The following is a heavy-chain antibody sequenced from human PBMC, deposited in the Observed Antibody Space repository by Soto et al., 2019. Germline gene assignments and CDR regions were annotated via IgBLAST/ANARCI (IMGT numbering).Heavy chain of an antibody. CDR3: ARGRTYCSGGSCYQGSY. CDR2: IIPIFGTA. V-gene: IGHV1-69*13. J-gene: IGHJ4*02. D-gene: IGHD2-15*01. Sequence: SVKVSCKASGGTFSSYAISWVRQAPGQGLEWMGGIIPIFGTANYAQKFQGRVTITADESTSTAYMELSSLRSEDTAVYYCARGRTYCSGGSCYQGSYWGQGTLVPVSS. CDR1: GGTFSSYA.